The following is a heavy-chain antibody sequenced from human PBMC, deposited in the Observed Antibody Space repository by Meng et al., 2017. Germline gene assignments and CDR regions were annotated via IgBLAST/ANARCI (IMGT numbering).Heavy chain of an antibody. Sequence: ASVKVSCKASGYTFTNYYLHWVRQAPGQGLEWMGWINPNSGGTNYAQKFQGRVTMTRDTSISTAYMELSRLRSDDTAVYYCARGSSSSWAHFDYWGQGTLVTVSS. CDR1: GYTFTNYY. J-gene: IGHJ4*02. CDR3: ARGSSSSWAHFDY. CDR2: INPNSGGT. V-gene: IGHV1-2*02. D-gene: IGHD6-13*01.